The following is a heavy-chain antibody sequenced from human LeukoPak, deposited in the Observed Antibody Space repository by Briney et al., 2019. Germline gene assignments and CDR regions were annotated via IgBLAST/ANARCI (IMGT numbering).Heavy chain of an antibody. D-gene: IGHD3-10*01. CDR2: IIPIFGTA. CDR3: AREGYYYGSGSPMGWFDP. V-gene: IGHV1-69*13. CDR1: GGTFSSYA. Sequence: SVEVTCKASGGTFSSYAISWVRQAPGQGLEWMGGIIPIFGTANYAQKFQGRVTITADESTSTAYMELSSLRSEDTAVYYCAREGYYYGSGSPMGWFDPWGQGTLVTVSS. J-gene: IGHJ5*02.